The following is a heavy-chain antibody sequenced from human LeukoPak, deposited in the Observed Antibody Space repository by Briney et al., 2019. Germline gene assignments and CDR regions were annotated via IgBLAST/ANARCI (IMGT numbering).Heavy chain of an antibody. Sequence: ASVKVSCKASGYTFTSYDINWVRQATGRGLEWMGWMNPNSGNTGYAQKFQGRVTMTRNTSISTAYMELSSLRSEDTAVYYCARVFARPRLYYYYMDVWGKGTTVTVSS. V-gene: IGHV1-8*01. J-gene: IGHJ6*03. D-gene: IGHD6-6*01. CDR1: GYTFTSYD. CDR3: ARVFARPRLYYYYMDV. CDR2: MNPNSGNT.